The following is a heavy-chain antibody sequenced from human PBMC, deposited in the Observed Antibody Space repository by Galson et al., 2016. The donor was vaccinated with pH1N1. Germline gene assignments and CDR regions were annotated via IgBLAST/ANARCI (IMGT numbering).Heavy chain of an antibody. CDR3: ARIRIDNGWYDDL. Sequence: SLRLSCAASGFTFSSYVMNWVRHPPGKGLEWVSAIIGSGGSTYYADSVKGRFTISRDNSRNTRFLQMSSLRAEDTAVYYCARIRIDNGWYDDLWGQGTLVTVSS. V-gene: IGHV3-23*01. J-gene: IGHJ5*02. D-gene: IGHD6-19*01. CDR1: GFTFSSYV. CDR2: IIGSGGST.